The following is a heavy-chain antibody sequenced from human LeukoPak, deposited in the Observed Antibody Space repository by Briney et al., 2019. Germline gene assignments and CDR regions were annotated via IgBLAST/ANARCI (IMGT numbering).Heavy chain of an antibody. Sequence: SETLSLTCAVYGGSFSGYYWSWIRQPPGKGLEWIGEINHSGSTNYNPSLKSRVTISVDTSKNRFSLKLGSVTAADTAVYYCARVYCGGDCYSRGDYWGQGTLVTVSS. CDR3: ARVYCGGDCYSRGDY. CDR1: GGSFSGYY. V-gene: IGHV4-34*01. D-gene: IGHD2-21*02. J-gene: IGHJ4*02. CDR2: INHSGST.